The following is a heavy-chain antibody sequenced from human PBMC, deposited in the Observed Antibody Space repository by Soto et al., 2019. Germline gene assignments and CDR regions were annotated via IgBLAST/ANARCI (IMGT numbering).Heavy chain of an antibody. J-gene: IGHJ4*02. CDR2: IIPILGIA. CDR3: ASVIAVAGPFDY. CDR1: GGTFSSYT. V-gene: IGHV1-69*02. Sequence: SVKVSCKASGGTFSSYTISWVRPAPGQGLEWMGRIIPILGIANYAQKFQGRVTITADKSTSTAYMELSSLRSEDTAVYYCASVIAVAGPFDYWGQGTLVPVSS. D-gene: IGHD6-19*01.